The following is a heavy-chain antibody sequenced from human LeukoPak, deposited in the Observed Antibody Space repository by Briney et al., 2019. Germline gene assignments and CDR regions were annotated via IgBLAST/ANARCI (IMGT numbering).Heavy chain of an antibody. CDR3: SKFRMVRGVIIPYGLDV. J-gene: IGHJ6*02. Sequence: SETLSLTCTVSGGSISSYYWSWIRQPPGKGLEWIGYIYYSGSTNYNPSLESRVTISVDTSKNQFSLKLSSVTAADTAVYYCSKFRMVRGVIIPYGLDVWGQGTSVTVSS. V-gene: IGHV4-59*08. CDR2: IYYSGST. CDR1: GGSISSYY. D-gene: IGHD3-10*01.